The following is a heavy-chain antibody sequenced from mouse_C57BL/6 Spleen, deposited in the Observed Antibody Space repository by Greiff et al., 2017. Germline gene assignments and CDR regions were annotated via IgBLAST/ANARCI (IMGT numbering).Heavy chain of an antibody. CDR2: IYPGDGDT. V-gene: IGHV1-80*01. Sequence: VKLQESGAELVKPGASVKISCKASGYAFSSYWMNWVKQRPGKGLEWIGQIYPGDGDTNYNGKFQGKATLTADKSSSTAYMQHSSLTSEDSAVYFCARSEITTEGFAYWGQGTLVTVSA. J-gene: IGHJ3*01. D-gene: IGHD1-1*01. CDR3: ARSEITTEGFAY. CDR1: GYAFSSYW.